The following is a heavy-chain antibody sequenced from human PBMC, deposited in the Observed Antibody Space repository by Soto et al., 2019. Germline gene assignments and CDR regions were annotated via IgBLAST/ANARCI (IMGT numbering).Heavy chain of an antibody. D-gene: IGHD2-2*01. V-gene: IGHV3-33*01. J-gene: IGHJ4*02. Sequence: GGSLRLSCAASGFTFSSYGMHWVRQAPGKGLEWVAVIWYDGSNKYYADSVKGRFTISRDNSKNTLYLQMNSLRAEDTAVYYCARENIVVVPAAIRRYFDYWGQGTLVTVSS. CDR1: GFTFSSYG. CDR2: IWYDGSNK. CDR3: ARENIVVVPAAIRRYFDY.